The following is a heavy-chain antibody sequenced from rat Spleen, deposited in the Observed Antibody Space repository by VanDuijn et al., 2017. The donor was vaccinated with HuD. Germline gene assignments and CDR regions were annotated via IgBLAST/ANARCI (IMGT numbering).Heavy chain of an antibody. CDR1: GFTFNNYW. D-gene: IGHD1-11*01. CDR3: ARLGTEAIGNWFTY. CDR2: ITHIGATS. J-gene: IGHJ3*01. V-gene: IGHV5-31*01. Sequence: EVHLVESGGGLVQPGGSLKLSCVASGFTFNNYWMTWIRQAPGKGLEWVATITHIGATSYYPDSVKGRFTISRDNAKSTLYLQMDSLRSEDTATYYCARLGTEAIGNWFTYWGQGTLVTVSS.